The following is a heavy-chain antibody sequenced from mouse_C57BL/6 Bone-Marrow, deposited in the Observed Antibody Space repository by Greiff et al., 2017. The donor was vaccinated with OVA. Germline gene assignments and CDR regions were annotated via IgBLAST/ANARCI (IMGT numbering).Heavy chain of an antibody. V-gene: IGHV5-12*01. CDR3: ARHYYYGSSHYFDY. Sequence: DVHLVESGGGLVQPGGSLKLSCAASGFTFSDYYMYWVRQTPEKRLEWVAYISNGGGSTYYPDTVKGRFTISRDNAKNTLYLQMSRLKSEDTAMYYCARHYYYGSSHYFDYWGQGTTLTVSS. J-gene: IGHJ2*01. CDR1: GFTFSDYY. D-gene: IGHD1-1*01. CDR2: ISNGGGST.